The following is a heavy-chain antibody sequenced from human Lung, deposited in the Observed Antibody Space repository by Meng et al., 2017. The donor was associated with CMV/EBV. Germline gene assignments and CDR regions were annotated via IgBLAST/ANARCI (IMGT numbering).Heavy chain of an antibody. Sequence: GGSXRLXCAASGFNFRSYDFHWVRQGPGKGLEWVSGIGTVADTFYSDSVKGRFTISRDNAKNSVDLQMNSLRAGDTALYYCARGGPYCGTDACYTSIDSWGQGXLVTVSS. CDR2: IGTVADT. D-gene: IGHD2-2*02. CDR3: ARGGPYCGTDACYTSIDS. J-gene: IGHJ4*02. CDR1: GFNFRSYD. V-gene: IGHV3-13*01.